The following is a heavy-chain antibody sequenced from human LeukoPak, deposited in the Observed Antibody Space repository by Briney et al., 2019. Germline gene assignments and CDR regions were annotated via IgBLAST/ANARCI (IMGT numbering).Heavy chain of an antibody. CDR3: VRGAAGDC. Sequence: GGSLRISCAASGLTAITNYMRWFRRPPGKGREWVSVIYRDGTTYYADSVKGRFTISRDNSKNTVYLQMNSLIGEDTAVYYCVRGAAGDCWGQGTLVTVSS. J-gene: IGHJ4*02. V-gene: IGHV3-53*01. D-gene: IGHD6-25*01. CDR1: GLTAITNY. CDR2: IYRDGTT.